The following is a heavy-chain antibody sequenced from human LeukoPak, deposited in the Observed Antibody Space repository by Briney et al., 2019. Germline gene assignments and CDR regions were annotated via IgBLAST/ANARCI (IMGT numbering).Heavy chain of an antibody. CDR3: ACGGYDSSGYYYPPFDY. CDR2: ISGSGGST. CDR1: GFTFSSYA. J-gene: IGHJ4*02. V-gene: IGHV3-23*01. D-gene: IGHD3-22*01. Sequence: PGGSLRLSCAASGFTFSSYAMSWVRQAPGKGLEWVSAISGSGGSTYYADSVKGRFTISRDNSKNTLYLQMNSLRAEDTAVYYCACGGYDSSGYYYPPFDYWGQGTLVTVSS.